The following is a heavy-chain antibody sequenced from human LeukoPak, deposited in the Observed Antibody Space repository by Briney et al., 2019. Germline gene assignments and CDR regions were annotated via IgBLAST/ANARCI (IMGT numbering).Heavy chain of an antibody. J-gene: IGHJ4*02. D-gene: IGHD2/OR15-2a*01. CDR1: GYTFTSYA. Sequence: ASVKLSCKASGYTFTSYAISWVRQAPGQGLEWLGWINIYNGDTKYPQKFQGRVTMTTDTSTDTAYMELRSLRSDDTAVYYCARRAPEYLIEVVNYDYWGQGTLVTVSS. CDR2: INIYNGDT. V-gene: IGHV1-18*01. CDR3: ARRAPEYLIEVVNYDY.